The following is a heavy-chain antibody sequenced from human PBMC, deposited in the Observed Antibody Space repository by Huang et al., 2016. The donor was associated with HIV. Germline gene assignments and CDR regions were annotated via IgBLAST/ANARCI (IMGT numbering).Heavy chain of an antibody. CDR2: INPSGGST. Sequence: QVQLVQSGAEVKKPGASVKVSCKASGYTFTSYYMHWVRQAPGQGLEWMGIINPSGGSTSYAQKFQGRVTMTRDTSTSTVYMERSSLRSEDTAVYYCARVRCSSTSCYGMDVWGQGTTVTVSS. CDR3: ARVRCSSTSCYGMDV. J-gene: IGHJ6*02. V-gene: IGHV1-46*01. CDR1: GYTFTSYY. D-gene: IGHD2-2*01.